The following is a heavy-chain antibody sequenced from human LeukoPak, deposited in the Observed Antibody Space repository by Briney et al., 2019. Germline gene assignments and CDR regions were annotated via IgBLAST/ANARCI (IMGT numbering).Heavy chain of an antibody. Sequence: GGSLRLSCAASGFTFSSYWMHWVRQAPGKGLVWVSHINSDGSITSYADSVKGRFTVSRDSAKNTLYLQMNSLRADDTAVYYCARDRTTVTVFDYWGQGTLVTVSS. CDR1: GFTFSSYW. D-gene: IGHD4-17*01. CDR3: ARDRTTVTVFDY. V-gene: IGHV3-74*01. J-gene: IGHJ4*02. CDR2: INSDGSIT.